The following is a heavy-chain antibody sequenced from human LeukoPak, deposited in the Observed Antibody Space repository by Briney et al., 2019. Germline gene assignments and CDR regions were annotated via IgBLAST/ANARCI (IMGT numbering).Heavy chain of an antibody. CDR2: IRGKAYGGTT. CDR1: GFTFGDYI. J-gene: IGHJ6*02. V-gene: IGHV3-49*04. Sequence: GGSLRLSCTAFGFTFGDYIMSWVRQAPGKGLEWVGFIRGKAYGGTTEYAASVKGRFTISRDDSKSIAYLQVNSLKTEDTAVYYCTRDGSGMHYGMDVWGQGTTVTVSS. CDR3: TRDGSGMHYGMDV. D-gene: IGHD1-26*01.